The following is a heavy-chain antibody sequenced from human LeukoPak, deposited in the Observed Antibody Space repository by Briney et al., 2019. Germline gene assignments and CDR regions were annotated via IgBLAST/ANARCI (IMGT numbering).Heavy chain of an antibody. V-gene: IGHV3-23*01. Sequence: PGGSLRLSCAASGFTFSTFAMIWVRQPPGKGLEWVSSIFPSGGEIHYADSVRGRFTISRDNSKSTLSLQMNSLRAEDTAVYYCARDFGQWELNGGYYFDYWGQGTLVTVSS. CDR3: ARDFGQWELNGGYYFDY. CDR2: IFPSGGEI. D-gene: IGHD1-26*01. CDR1: GFTFSTFA. J-gene: IGHJ4*02.